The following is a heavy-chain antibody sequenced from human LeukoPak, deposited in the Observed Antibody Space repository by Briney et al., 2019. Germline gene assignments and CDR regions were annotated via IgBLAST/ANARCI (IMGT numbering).Heavy chain of an antibody. Sequence: GESLKISCRGSGYSFTSYWIGWVRQMSGKGLEWMGIIYPGDSDTRYSPSFQGQVTLSADKSISTAYLQWSSLKASDTAMYYCARGSSWFGFDYWGQGTLVTVSS. CDR1: GYSFTSYW. CDR3: ARGSSWFGFDY. V-gene: IGHV5-51*01. CDR2: IYPGDSDT. J-gene: IGHJ4*02. D-gene: IGHD6-13*01.